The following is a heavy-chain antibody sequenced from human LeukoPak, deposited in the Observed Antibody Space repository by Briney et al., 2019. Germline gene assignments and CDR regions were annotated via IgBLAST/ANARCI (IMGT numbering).Heavy chain of an antibody. Sequence: GGSLRLSCAASGFTFDDYGMRWVRQAPGKGLEWVSGINWNGGGAGYADSVKGRFTIARDNAKNSLYLQMNSLRAEDTAVYYCARAYNWNDGFYYFDYWGQGTLVTVSS. D-gene: IGHD1-20*01. V-gene: IGHV3-20*04. CDR2: INWNGGGA. CDR1: GFTFDDYG. J-gene: IGHJ4*02. CDR3: ARAYNWNDGFYYFDY.